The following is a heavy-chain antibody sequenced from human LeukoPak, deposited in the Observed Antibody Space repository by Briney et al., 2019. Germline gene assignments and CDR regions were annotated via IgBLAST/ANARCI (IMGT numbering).Heavy chain of an antibody. D-gene: IGHD3-22*01. CDR1: GFTFSSYS. Sequence: PGGSLRLSCAASGFTFSSYSMNWVRQAPGKGLEWVSSISSSSSYIYYADPVKGRFTISRDNAKNSLYLQMNSLRAEDTAMYYCARERQITMIVPDYFDYWGQGTLVTVSS. J-gene: IGHJ4*02. V-gene: IGHV3-21*01. CDR2: ISSSSSYI. CDR3: ARERQITMIVPDYFDY.